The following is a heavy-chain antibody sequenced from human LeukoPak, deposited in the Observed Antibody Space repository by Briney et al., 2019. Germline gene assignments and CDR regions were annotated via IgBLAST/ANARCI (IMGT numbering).Heavy chain of an antibody. CDR1: GFTFSSYW. D-gene: IGHD2-2*01. CDR3: ARGPITGYCSSTSCYFGGDYYYMDV. V-gene: IGHV3-7*01. CDR2: IKQDGSEK. Sequence: GGSLRLSCAASGFTFSSYWMSWVRQAPGKGLEWVANIKQDGSEKYYVDSVKGRFTISRDNAKNSLYLQMNSLRAEDTAVYYCARGPITGYCSSTSCYFGGDYYYMDVWGKGTTVTVSS. J-gene: IGHJ6*03.